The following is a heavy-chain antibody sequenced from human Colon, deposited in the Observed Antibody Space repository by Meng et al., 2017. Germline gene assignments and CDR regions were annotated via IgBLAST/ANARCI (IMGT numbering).Heavy chain of an antibody. CDR1: GGSISSSNW. V-gene: IGHV4-4*02. Sequence: QVQLQESGPGLVKPSGTLSLTCDVYGGSISSSNWWSWVRQPPGKGLEWIGEIFHSGSTNYNPSLKSRVTISVDKSKNEFSLKVRSVTAADTAVYYCARVADFWGGRQYYFDYWGQGSPVTVSS. CDR2: IFHSGST. D-gene: IGHD3-3*01. CDR3: ARVADFWGGRQYYFDY. J-gene: IGHJ4*02.